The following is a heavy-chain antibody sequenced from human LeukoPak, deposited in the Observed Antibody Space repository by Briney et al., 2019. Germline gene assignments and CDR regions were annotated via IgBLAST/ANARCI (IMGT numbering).Heavy chain of an antibody. V-gene: IGHV4-61*02. Sequence: SETLSLTCSVSGGSISSGSYYWSWIRQPAGKGLEWIGRIYTRGSTNYNPSLKSRVTISVDTSKNQFSLKLTSVAAADTAVYYCAREGLNMVRGVIPKEAWGWFDPWGQGTLVTVSS. J-gene: IGHJ5*02. CDR2: IYTRGST. D-gene: IGHD3-10*01. CDR3: AREGLNMVRGVIPKEAWGWFDP. CDR1: GGSISSGSYY.